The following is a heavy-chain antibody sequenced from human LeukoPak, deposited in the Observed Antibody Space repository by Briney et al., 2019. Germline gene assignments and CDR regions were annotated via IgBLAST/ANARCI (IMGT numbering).Heavy chain of an antibody. J-gene: IGHJ4*02. CDR2: IYYSGST. Sequence: SETLSLTCTVSGGSISSSSYYWGWIRQPPGKGLEWIGSIYYSGSTYYNPSLKSRVTVSVDTSKNQFSLKLSSVTAADTAVYYCARAYSGSYGTFDYWGQGTLVTVSS. CDR3: ARAYSGSYGTFDY. V-gene: IGHV4-39*01. CDR1: GGSISSSSYY. D-gene: IGHD1-26*01.